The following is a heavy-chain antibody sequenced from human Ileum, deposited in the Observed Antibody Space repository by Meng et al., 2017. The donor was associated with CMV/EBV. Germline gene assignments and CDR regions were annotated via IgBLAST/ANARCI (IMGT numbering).Heavy chain of an antibody. CDR2: ISTSGGST. Sequence: LRLSCAASGFSVSSYVMSWVRQAPGMRLEWISGISTSGGSTYYADSVKGRFTISRDNSKNTLHLQMNSLRAEDTAVYYCTKGWGDYWGQGILVTVSS. CDR3: TKGWGDY. J-gene: IGHJ4*02. V-gene: IGHV3-23*01. D-gene: IGHD3-16*01. CDR1: GFSVSSYV.